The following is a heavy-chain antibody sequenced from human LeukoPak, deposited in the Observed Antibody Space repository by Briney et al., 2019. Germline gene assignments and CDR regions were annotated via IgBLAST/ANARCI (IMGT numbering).Heavy chain of an antibody. CDR2: ISWNSGSI. CDR1: GFTFDDYA. V-gene: IGHV3-9*03. J-gene: IGHJ4*02. Sequence: PGGSLRLSCAASGFTFDDYAMHWARQAPGKGLEWVSGISWNSGSIGYADSVKGRFTISRDNAKNSLYLQMNSLRAEDMALYYCAKGDYYDSSASVDYWGQGTLVTVSS. D-gene: IGHD3-22*01. CDR3: AKGDYYDSSASVDY.